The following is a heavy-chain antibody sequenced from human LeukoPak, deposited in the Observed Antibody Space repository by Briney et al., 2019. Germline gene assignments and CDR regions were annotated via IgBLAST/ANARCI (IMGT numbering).Heavy chain of an antibody. CDR3: TTDYFDYVWGSYRSDN. CDR2: IKCKTDGGKT. J-gene: IGHJ4*02. V-gene: IGHV3-15*01. D-gene: IGHD3-16*02. CDR1: GCTFRNAW. Sequence: GGALRLSCAACGCTFRNAWMTWVRQAPGREGEWVALIKCKTDGGKTEYAAPVKDRFTISRDDSKNTLYLQMNSLKPEDTAVYYCTTDYFDYVWGSYRSDNWGQGTLVTVST.